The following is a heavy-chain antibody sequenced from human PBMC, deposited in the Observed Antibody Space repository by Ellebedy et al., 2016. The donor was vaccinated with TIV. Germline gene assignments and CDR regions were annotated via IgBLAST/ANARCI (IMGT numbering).Heavy chain of an antibody. CDR3: ARSTVRRGASDDDVLTSYYGGDPLYSFDY. D-gene: IGHD3-9*01. J-gene: IGHJ4*02. CDR2: IYYTGYS. V-gene: IGHV4-59*01. Sequence: MPSETLSLSCTVSGDSISSDYWSWIRQSPGKGLEWIGYIYYTGYSSYNPSFKSRAAISLQTSKIQFSLRLKSVTAADTAVYYCARSTVRRGASDDDVLTSYYGGDPLYSFDYWGQGIRVTVSS. CDR1: GDSISSDY.